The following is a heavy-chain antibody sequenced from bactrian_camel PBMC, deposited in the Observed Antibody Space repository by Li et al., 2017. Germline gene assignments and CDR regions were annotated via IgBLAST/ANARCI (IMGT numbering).Heavy chain of an antibody. CDR2: TSGFGRTT. CDR1: GVTASTVC. J-gene: IGHJ4*01. V-gene: IGHV3-2*01. D-gene: IGHD1*01. Sequence: HVQLVESGGGVVKPGGSLTLSCAAFGVTASTVCMAWFRQVPGKEREAVARTSGFGRTTYDDSSVKGRFTISKDNAKNTLNLQMDSLKVEDSGMYFCASVSSTACSAQAAWFTYWGQGTQVTVS. CDR3: ASVSSTACSAQAAWFTY.